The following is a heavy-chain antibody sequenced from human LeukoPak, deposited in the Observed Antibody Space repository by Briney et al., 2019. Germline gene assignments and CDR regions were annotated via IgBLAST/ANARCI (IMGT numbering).Heavy chain of an antibody. J-gene: IGHJ6*03. CDR2: ISAYNGNT. V-gene: IGHV1-18*01. Sequence: GASVKVSCKASGYTFTSYGISWVRQAPGQGLEWMGWISAYNGNTNYAQKLQGRVTMTTDTSTSTAYMELRSLRSDDTAVYYCARVGFPGSGDYVWGSYRYTLGSYYYMDVWGKGTTVTVSS. CDR3: ARVGFPGSGDYVWGSYRYTLGSYYYMDV. D-gene: IGHD3-16*02. CDR1: GYTFTSYG.